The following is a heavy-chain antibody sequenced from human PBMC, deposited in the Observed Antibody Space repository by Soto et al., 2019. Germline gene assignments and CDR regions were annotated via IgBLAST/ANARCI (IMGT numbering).Heavy chain of an antibody. J-gene: IGHJ4*02. Sequence: ASVKVSCKASGYTFTSYGISWVRQAPGQGLEWMGWINPTSGGTHYAEKFQGRVTMTRDTSISTAYMELSRLRSDDTAVYYCASDRMCIAARRALCDWGQGTLVTVSS. CDR2: INPTSGGT. CDR3: ASDRMCIAARRALCD. CDR1: GYTFTSYG. D-gene: IGHD6-6*01. V-gene: IGHV1-2*02.